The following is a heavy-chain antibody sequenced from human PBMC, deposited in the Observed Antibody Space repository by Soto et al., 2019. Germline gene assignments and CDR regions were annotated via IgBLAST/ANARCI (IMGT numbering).Heavy chain of an antibody. Sequence: GDSLKISCKTSGYSFSNYWVGWVRQMPGKGLEWIGIIYPGGSDTRYSPSFQGQVTISAVKSISTAYLQWSSLKASDTAMYYCGRHPYGDYDILVGWGQARTVTLSS. D-gene: IGHD4-17*01. CDR3: GRHPYGDYDILVG. CDR1: GYSFSNYW. J-gene: IGHJ6*02. V-gene: IGHV5-51*01. CDR2: IYPGGSDT.